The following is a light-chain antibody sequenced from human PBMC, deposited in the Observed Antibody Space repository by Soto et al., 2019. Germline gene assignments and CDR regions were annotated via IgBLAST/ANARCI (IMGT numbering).Light chain of an antibody. CDR1: ESVSSN. Sequence: VVVTQSQATLSVFPGERATLSCLASESVSSNSAWYQQRPGQAPRLVIYGASTRATGIPARFSGGGSGTEFTLTISSLQSEDFAVYYCQQYNSWPPITFGQGTRLEI. CDR2: GAS. CDR3: QQYNSWPPIT. V-gene: IGKV3-15*01. J-gene: IGKJ5*01.